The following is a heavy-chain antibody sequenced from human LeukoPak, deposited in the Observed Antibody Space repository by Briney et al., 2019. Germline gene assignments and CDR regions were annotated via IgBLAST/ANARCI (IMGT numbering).Heavy chain of an antibody. Sequence: PSETLSLTCTVSDGSISSGGYYWSWIRQHPGKGLEWIGYIYYSGSTYYNPSLKSRVTISVDTSKNQFSLKLSSVTAADTAVYYCAREDSSGPSWGLDYWGQGTLVTVSS. CDR3: AREDSSGPSWGLDY. J-gene: IGHJ4*02. V-gene: IGHV4-31*03. D-gene: IGHD6-19*01. CDR2: IYYSGST. CDR1: DGSISSGGYY.